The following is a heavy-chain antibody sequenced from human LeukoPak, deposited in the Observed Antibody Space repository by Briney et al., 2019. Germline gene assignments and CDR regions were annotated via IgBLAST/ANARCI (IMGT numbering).Heavy chain of an antibody. CDR1: GGSISSGGYY. CDR3: AREDGHGDYEGGDY. V-gene: IGHV4-30-2*01. D-gene: IGHD4-17*01. CDR2: IYHSGST. Sequence: PSETLSLTCTVSGGSISSGGYYWSWIRQPPGKGLEWIGYIYHSGSTYYSPSLKSRVTISVDRSKNQFSLKLSSVTAADTAVYYRAREDGHGDYEGGDYWGQGTLVTVSS. J-gene: IGHJ4*02.